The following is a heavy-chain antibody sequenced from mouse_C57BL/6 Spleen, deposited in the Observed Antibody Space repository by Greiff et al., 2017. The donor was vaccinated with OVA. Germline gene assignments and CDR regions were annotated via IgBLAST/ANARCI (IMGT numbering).Heavy chain of an antibody. CDR3: AKGFDSSGYAFYAMDY. J-gene: IGHJ4*01. CDR1: GIDFSRYW. CDR2: INPDSSTI. Sequence: EVKLMESGGGLVQPGGSLKLSCAASGIDFSRYWMSWVRRAPGKGLEWIGEINPDSSTINYAPSLKDKFIISRDNAKNTLYLQMSKVRSEDTALYYCAKGFDSSGYAFYAMDYWGQGTSVTVSS. V-gene: IGHV4-1*01. D-gene: IGHD3-2*02.